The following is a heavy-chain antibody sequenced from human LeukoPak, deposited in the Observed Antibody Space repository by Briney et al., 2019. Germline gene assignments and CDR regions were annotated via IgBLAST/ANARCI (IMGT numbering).Heavy chain of an antibody. CDR2: ISSSSYI. J-gene: IGHJ4*02. D-gene: IGHD5-24*01. Sequence: PGGSLRLSCAASGFTFSRFTMNWVRQAPGKGLEWVSSISSSSYIYYADLVKGRFTISRDNAQKTLYLQMDSLRAQDTAVYYCARGEDGYNLIGDYWGQGTLVTVSS. CDR3: ARGEDGYNLIGDY. CDR1: GFTFSRFT. V-gene: IGHV3-21*01.